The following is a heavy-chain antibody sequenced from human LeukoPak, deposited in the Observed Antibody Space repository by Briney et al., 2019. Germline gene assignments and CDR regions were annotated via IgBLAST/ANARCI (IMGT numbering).Heavy chain of an antibody. Sequence: PSETLSLTCTVSGGSISSGGYYWSWIRQPPGKGLEWIGYIYHSGSTYYNPSLKSRVTISVDRSKNQFSLKLSSVTAADTAVYYCARALRRVYCSSTSCLSRAFDIWGQGTMVTVSS. V-gene: IGHV4-30-2*01. CDR3: ARALRRVYCSSTSCLSRAFDI. CDR2: IYHSGST. CDR1: GGSISSGGYY. J-gene: IGHJ3*02. D-gene: IGHD2-2*01.